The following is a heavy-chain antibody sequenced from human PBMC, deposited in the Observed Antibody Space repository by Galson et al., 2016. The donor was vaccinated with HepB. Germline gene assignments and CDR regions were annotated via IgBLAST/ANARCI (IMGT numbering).Heavy chain of an antibody. CDR3: TRDLSVYVRAFDY. V-gene: IGHV3-48*02. Sequence: SLRLSCAASGFAFSTYHMTWVRQAPGKGLEWVSFIATVNTFTQYADSVKGRFTVSRDDAKDSLYLHMNSLRDEDTAVYYCTRDLSVYVRAFDYWGQGTLVSVSS. CDR1: GFAFSTYH. D-gene: IGHD5/OR15-5a*01. J-gene: IGHJ4*02. CDR2: IATVNTFT.